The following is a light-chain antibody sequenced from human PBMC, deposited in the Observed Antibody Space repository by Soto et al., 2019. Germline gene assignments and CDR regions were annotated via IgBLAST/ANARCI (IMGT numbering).Light chain of an antibody. CDR1: QSVNSIY. Sequence: EIVLAQSPGTLSLSPGERATVSCRSSQSVNSIYLAWYQQKPGQAPRLLFYGASSRATGIPDRFSGSGSGTDFTLTINRLEPEDFAVYYCQQYGSSPWTFGQGTKVDIK. V-gene: IGKV3-20*01. CDR2: GAS. J-gene: IGKJ1*01. CDR3: QQYGSSPWT.